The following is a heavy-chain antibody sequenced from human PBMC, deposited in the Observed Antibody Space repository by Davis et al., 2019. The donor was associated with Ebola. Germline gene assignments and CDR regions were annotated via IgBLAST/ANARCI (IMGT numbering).Heavy chain of an antibody. Sequence: SETLSLTCAVSGDSISSGTYSWNWIRQSPGKGLEWIGYVYYVRSTNYNPSLKSCVTISVDTSKNQFSLKLNSVTAADTAIYYCASGTVKHYGAPLGGLDVWGQGTTVTISS. CDR2: VYYVRST. D-gene: IGHD4-17*01. CDR1: GDSISSGTYS. J-gene: IGHJ6*02. V-gene: IGHV4-30-4*07. CDR3: ASGTVKHYGAPLGGLDV.